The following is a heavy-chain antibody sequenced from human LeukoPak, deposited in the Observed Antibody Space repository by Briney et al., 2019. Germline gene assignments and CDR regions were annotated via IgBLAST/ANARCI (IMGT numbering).Heavy chain of an antibody. CDR3: AREQSGTRGWYTVDY. CDR1: GFSFSAYA. Sequence: GGSLRLSCVASGFSFSAYAITWVRQAPGKGMEWVSAIRGNSERTYYADSVRGRFSISRDNSKDTSYLQISSLRVEDTAVYYCAREQSGTRGWYTVDYWGQGTLVAVSS. D-gene: IGHD6-19*01. CDR2: IRGNSERT. V-gene: IGHV3-23*01. J-gene: IGHJ4*02.